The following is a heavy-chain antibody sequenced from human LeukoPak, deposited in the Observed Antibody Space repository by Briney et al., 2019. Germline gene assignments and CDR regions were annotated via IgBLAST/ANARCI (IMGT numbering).Heavy chain of an antibody. CDR1: GFTFSSYA. J-gene: IGHJ4*02. CDR3: ARPHYDFWSGYSATYFDY. CDR2: ISYDGSNK. V-gene: IGHV3-30-3*01. Sequence: GRSLRLSCAASGFTFSSYAMHWVRQAPGKGLEWVAVISYDGSNKYYADSVKGRFTISRDNSKNTLYLQMNSLRAEGTAVYYCARPHYDFWSGYSATYFDYWGQGTLVTVSS. D-gene: IGHD3-3*01.